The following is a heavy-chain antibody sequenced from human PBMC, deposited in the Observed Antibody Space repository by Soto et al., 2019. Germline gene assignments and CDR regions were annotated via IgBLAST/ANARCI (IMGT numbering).Heavy chain of an antibody. V-gene: IGHV4-39*07. CDR2: IYYSGST. CDR1: GGSISSSSYY. J-gene: IGHJ3*02. CDR3: ARVWGGAFDI. D-gene: IGHD3-10*01. Sequence: SATLSLTCTVSGGSISSSSYYWGWIRQPPGKGLEWIGNIYYSGSTYYNPSLKSRVTISVDTSKNQFSLKLSSVTAADTVVYYCARVWGGAFDIWGQGTMVTVSS.